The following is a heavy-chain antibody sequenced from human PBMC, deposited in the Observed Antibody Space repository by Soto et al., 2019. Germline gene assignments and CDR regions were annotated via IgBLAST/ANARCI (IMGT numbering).Heavy chain of an antibody. J-gene: IGHJ4*02. CDR1: GGSFSGYY. CDR2: INHSGST. Sequence: SETLSLTCAVYGGSFSGYYWSWIRQPPGKGLEWIGEINHSGSTNYNPSLKSRVTIPVDTSKNQFSLKLSSVTAADTAVYYCARSEMVYAPYCSGGSCYGLYYWGQGTLVTVSS. D-gene: IGHD2-15*01. V-gene: IGHV4-34*01. CDR3: ARSEMVYAPYCSGGSCYGLYY.